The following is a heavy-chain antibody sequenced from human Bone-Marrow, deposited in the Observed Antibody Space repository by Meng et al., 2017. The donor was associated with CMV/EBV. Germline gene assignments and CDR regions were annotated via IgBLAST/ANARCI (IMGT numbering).Heavy chain of an antibody. CDR1: GLTFSSHV. CDR2: ISGSGGST. CDR3: AKEGPYKYGLDV. J-gene: IGHJ6*02. Sequence: GGSLRLSCVASGLTFSSHVLHWVRQAPGKGLEWVSAISGSGGSTYYADSVKGRFSISRDNSKNTLYLQMESLRSEDTAVYYCAKEGPYKYGLDVWGQGTTVTVSS. D-gene: IGHD1-1*01. V-gene: IGHV3-23*01.